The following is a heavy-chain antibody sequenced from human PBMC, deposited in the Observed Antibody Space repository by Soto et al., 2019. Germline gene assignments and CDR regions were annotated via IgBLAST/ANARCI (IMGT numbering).Heavy chain of an antibody. J-gene: IGHJ6*02. CDR1: GGSFSGYY. CDR2: INHSGST. CDR3: ARVGYYGSGSFRLEYYYYGMDV. D-gene: IGHD3-10*01. Sequence: SETLSLTCAVYGGSFSGYYWSWIRQPPGKGLEWIGEINHSGSTNYNPSLKSRVTISVDTSKNQFSLKLSSVTAADTAVYYCARVGYYGSGSFRLEYYYYGMDVWGQGTTVTVSS. V-gene: IGHV4-34*01.